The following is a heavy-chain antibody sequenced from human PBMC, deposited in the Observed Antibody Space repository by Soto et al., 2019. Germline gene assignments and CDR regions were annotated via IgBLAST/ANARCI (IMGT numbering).Heavy chain of an antibody. D-gene: IGHD3-22*01. CDR1: GYTFTRNG. CDR3: VKDRDSNSWPSRDV. V-gene: IGHV1-18*01. CDR2: ISPKSGSI. Sequence: ASVKVSCKTSGYTFTRNGISWVRQAPGQGLEWMGWISPKSGSIKYAQKFQGRVIMTTDTSTSTAYMEVRSLRSDDTAVYYCVKDRDSNSWPSRDVWGPGTTVTVSS. J-gene: IGHJ6*02.